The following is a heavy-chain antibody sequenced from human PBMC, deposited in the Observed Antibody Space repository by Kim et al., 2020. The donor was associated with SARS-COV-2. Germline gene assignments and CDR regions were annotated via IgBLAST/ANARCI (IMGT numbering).Heavy chain of an antibody. Sequence: ASVKVSCKASGYTFTSYYMHWVRQAPGQGLEWMGIINPSGGSTSYAQKFQGRVTMTKDTSTSTVYMELSSLRSEDTAVYYCARVVWAVGAFDIWGQGTMVTVSS. J-gene: IGHJ3*02. D-gene: IGHD1-26*01. CDR3: ARVVWAVGAFDI. V-gene: IGHV1-46*01. CDR2: INPSGGST. CDR1: GYTFTSYY.